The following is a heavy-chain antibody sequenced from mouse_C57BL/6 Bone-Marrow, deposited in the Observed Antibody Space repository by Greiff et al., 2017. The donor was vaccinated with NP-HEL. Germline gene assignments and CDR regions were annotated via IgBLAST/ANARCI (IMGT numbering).Heavy chain of an antibody. CDR1: GYTFTSYW. CDR2: IYPGNSDT. V-gene: IGHV1-5*01. D-gene: IGHD2-2*01. CDR3: FSYAYDEGDY. J-gene: IGHJ2*01. Sequence: EVQLQQSGPVLARPGASVKMSCKTSGYTFTSYWMHWVKQRPGQGLEWIGAIYPGNSDTSYNQKFKGKAKLTAVTSASTAYMELSSLTNEDSAVYYCFSYAYDEGDYWGQGTTLTVSA.